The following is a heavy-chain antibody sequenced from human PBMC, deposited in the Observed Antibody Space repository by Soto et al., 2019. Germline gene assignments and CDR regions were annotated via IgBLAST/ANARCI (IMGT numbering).Heavy chain of an antibody. J-gene: IGHJ3*02. V-gene: IGHV3-7*01. CDR3: ARAREVVVGARAFDI. CDR1: GFTFSSYW. D-gene: IGHD2-15*01. CDR2: IKEDGSDK. Sequence: EVQLVESGGGLVQPGGSLRLSCAASGFTFSSYWMSWVRQAPGKGLEWVANIKEDGSDKYYVDSVKGRFTISRDNAKNSLYLKMNSLRAEDTAVYYCARAREVVVGARAFDIWGQGTMVTVSS.